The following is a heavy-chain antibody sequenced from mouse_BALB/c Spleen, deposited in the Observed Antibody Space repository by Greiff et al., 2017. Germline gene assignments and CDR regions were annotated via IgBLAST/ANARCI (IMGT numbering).Heavy chain of an antibody. CDR1: GFAFSSYD. V-gene: IGHV5-12-1*01. Sequence: EVQRVESGGGLVKPGGSLKLSCAASGFAFSSYDMSWVRQTPEKRLEWVAYISSGGGSTYYPDTVKGRFTISRDNAKNTLYLQMSSLKSEDTAMYYCAGYGNYEGYWGQGTSVTVSS. D-gene: IGHD2-1*01. J-gene: IGHJ4*01. CDR3: AGYGNYEGY. CDR2: ISSGGGST.